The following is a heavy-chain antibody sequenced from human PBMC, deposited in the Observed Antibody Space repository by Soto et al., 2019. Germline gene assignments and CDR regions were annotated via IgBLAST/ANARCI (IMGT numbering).Heavy chain of an antibody. Sequence: SETLSLTCTFSGGSISSYYWSWLRQPPGKGLEWIGYIYYSGSTDYNPSLKSRVTISVDTSKNQFSLKLSSVTAADTAVYYCAREAISSSWYRIFACCGQATLVTVAA. CDR3: AREAISSSWYRIFAC. V-gene: IGHV4-59*01. D-gene: IGHD6-13*01. CDR1: GGSISSYY. CDR2: IYYSGST. J-gene: IGHJ4*02.